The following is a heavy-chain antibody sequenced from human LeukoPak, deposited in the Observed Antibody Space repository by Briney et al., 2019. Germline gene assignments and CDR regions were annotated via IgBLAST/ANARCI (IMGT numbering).Heavy chain of an antibody. CDR2: IKSEIDGGTT. Sequence: GSLRLSCAVSGVTINDAWVSWVRQAPGKGLEWVGRIKSEIDGGTTDYTAPVKGRFTILRDDSKSTVYLQMNNLKTEDTALYYCTTDYYDSSGYYYYYYMDVWGKGTTVTVSS. CDR3: TTDYYDSSGYYYYYYMDV. V-gene: IGHV3-15*01. CDR1: GVTINDAW. J-gene: IGHJ6*03. D-gene: IGHD3-22*01.